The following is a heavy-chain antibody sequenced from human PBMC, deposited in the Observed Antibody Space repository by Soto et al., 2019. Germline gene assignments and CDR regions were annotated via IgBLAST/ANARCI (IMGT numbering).Heavy chain of an antibody. Sequence: EVQLLESGGGLVQPGGSLRLSCAASGFTFSSYAMSWVRQAPGKGLEWVSAISGSGGSTYYADSVKGRFTISRDNSKNTLYLQMNSLRAEDTAVYYCASYCSSTSCQTDYYYYYYGMDVWGQGTTVTVSS. CDR1: GFTFSSYA. CDR2: ISGSGGST. J-gene: IGHJ6*02. V-gene: IGHV3-23*01. CDR3: ASYCSSTSCQTDYYYYYYGMDV. D-gene: IGHD2-2*01.